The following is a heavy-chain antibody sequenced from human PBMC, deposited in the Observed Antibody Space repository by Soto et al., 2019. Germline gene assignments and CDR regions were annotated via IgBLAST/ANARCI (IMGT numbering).Heavy chain of an antibody. CDR3: AKEDVVPPAMAGWVVRIRDY. V-gene: IGHV3-23*01. D-gene: IGHD2-2*01. CDR1: GFTFSSCG. CDR2: ISGSGDSS. J-gene: IGHJ4*02. Sequence: DVQLLESGGGLVQPGGSLRLSCAASGFTFSSCGMSWVRQAPGKGLEWVSAISGSGDSSYYADSVKGRFTISRDNSKSTLYLQMNSLGAEDTAVYYCAKEDVVPPAMAGWVVRIRDYWGQGTLVTVSS.